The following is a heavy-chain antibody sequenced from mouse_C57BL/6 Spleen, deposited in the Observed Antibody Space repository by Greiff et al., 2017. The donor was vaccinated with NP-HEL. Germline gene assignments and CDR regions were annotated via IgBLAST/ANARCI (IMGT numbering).Heavy chain of an antibody. D-gene: IGHD3-2*02. Sequence: QVQLQQPGAELVMPGASVKLSCKASGYTFTSYWMHWVKQRPGQGLEWIGEIYPSDSYTNYNQKFKGKSTLTVDKSSSTAYMQLSSLTSEDSAVYYVSRERRLPYYYAMDYWGQGTSVTVAS. CDR1: GYTFTSYW. CDR2: IYPSDSYT. CDR3: SRERRLPYYYAMDY. J-gene: IGHJ4*01. V-gene: IGHV1-69*01.